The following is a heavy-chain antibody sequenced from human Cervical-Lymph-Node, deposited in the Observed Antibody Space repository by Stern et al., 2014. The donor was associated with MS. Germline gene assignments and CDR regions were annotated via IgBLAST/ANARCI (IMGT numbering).Heavy chain of an antibody. CDR1: GGTFRSYA. CDR2: IILIFGTA. V-gene: IGHV1-69*01. Sequence: VPLVESGAEVKKPGSSVKVSCKASGGTFRSYAISWVRQAPGQGLEWMGGIILIFGTANSAPKFQGRVTITADESTSTAYMELSSLRSEDTAVYYCARGELKEGLVRGMDVWGQGTTVTVSS. CDR3: ARGELKEGLVRGMDV. J-gene: IGHJ6*02. D-gene: IGHD1-26*01.